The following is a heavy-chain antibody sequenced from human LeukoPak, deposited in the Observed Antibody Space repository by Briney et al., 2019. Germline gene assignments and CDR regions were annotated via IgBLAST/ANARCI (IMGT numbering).Heavy chain of an antibody. D-gene: IGHD2-2*01. CDR1: GGSISSYY. CDR3: ARVGRYCSSTSCPHSVYFDY. V-gene: IGHV4-59*01. Sequence: KPSETLSLTCTVSGGSISSYYWSWIRQPPGKGLEWIGYIYYSGSTNYNPSLKSRVTISVDTSKNQFSLKLSSVTAADTAVYYCARVGRYCSSTSCPHSVYFDYWGQGTLVTVSS. CDR2: IYYSGST. J-gene: IGHJ4*02.